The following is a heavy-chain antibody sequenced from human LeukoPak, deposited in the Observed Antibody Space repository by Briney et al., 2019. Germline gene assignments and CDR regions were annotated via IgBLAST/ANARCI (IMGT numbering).Heavy chain of an antibody. CDR2: IGSSSTYI. D-gene: IGHD2-2*01. CDR1: GFTFSSYS. Sequence: GGSLRLSCAASGFTFSSYSMIWVRQAPGKGLEWVSSIGSSSTYIYYVDSVKGRFTISRDNAKNSLYLQMNCLRAEDTAVYYCARWGCRSTSCYGYYYGMDVWGQGTTVTVSS. J-gene: IGHJ6*02. V-gene: IGHV3-21*01. CDR3: ARWGCRSTSCYGYYYGMDV.